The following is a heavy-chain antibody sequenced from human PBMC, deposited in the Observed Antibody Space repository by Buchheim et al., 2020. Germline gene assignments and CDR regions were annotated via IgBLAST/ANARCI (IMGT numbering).Heavy chain of an antibody. D-gene: IGHD1-26*01. Sequence: QVQLVESGGGVVQPGRSLRLSCAASGFTFSSYGMHWVRQAPGKGLEWVAVISYDGSNKYYADSVKGRFTISRDNSKNTLYPQMNSLRAEDTAVYYCAKDRGSGSYLGVFDYWGQGTL. V-gene: IGHV3-30*18. CDR2: ISYDGSNK. CDR1: GFTFSSYG. J-gene: IGHJ4*02. CDR3: AKDRGSGSYLGVFDY.